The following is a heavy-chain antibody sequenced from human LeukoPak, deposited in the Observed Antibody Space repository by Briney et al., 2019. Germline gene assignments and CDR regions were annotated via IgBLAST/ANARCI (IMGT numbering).Heavy chain of an antibody. CDR3: TKVPSPGVGAF. D-gene: IGHD1-26*01. Sequence: PGRSLRLSCAASGFTFSNYGMHWVRQAPGKGLEWVSTVSGSGAGTYYADSVKGRFTISRDNSKNTLYMQMNSLRAEDTAVYYCTKVPSPGVGAFWGQGTLVTVSS. J-gene: IGHJ4*02. V-gene: IGHV3-23*01. CDR1: GFTFSNYG. CDR2: VSGSGAGT.